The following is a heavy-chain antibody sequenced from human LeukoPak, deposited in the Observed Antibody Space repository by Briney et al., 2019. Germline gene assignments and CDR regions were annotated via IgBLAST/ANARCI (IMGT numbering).Heavy chain of an antibody. CDR1: GFTFTPYA. CDR2: ISYDGSDK. Sequence: NPGGSLRLSCAASGFTFTPYAMHWVRQAPGKGLDWVAVISYDGSDKYYADSVKGRFTISRDNSKNTLYLQMNSLRAEDTAVYYCARARTTTGTTRIAFNIWGQGTVVTVSS. CDR3: ARARTTTGTTRIAFNI. V-gene: IGHV3-30-3*01. J-gene: IGHJ3*02. D-gene: IGHD1-1*01.